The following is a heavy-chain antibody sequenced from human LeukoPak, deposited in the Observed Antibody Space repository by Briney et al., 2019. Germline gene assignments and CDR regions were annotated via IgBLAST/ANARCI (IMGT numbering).Heavy chain of an antibody. Sequence: ASLNVSCKASGYTFTSYDINCVPQTTGERLGRMGWMNPDRGNTGCAQKMHGRVTMTKKTSIPSAHMELSSLRSENTAIYYCARALCWTTESYYYLDVWGKGTTVTVSS. CDR1: GYTFTSYD. CDR3: ARALCWTTESYYYLDV. J-gene: IGHJ6*03. V-gene: IGHV1-8*01. CDR2: MNPDRGNT. D-gene: IGHD3/OR15-3a*01.